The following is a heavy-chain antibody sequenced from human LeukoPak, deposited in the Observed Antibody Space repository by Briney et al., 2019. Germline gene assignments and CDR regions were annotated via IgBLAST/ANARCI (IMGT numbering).Heavy chain of an antibody. V-gene: IGHV3-23*01. CDR3: AKSNSYGRYYYYGMDV. Sequence: GGSLRLSCAASGFTFAAYAMTWVRQVPGKGLEWVSAISGSGGSTYYADSVKGRFTISRDNSKNTLYLQMNSLRAEDTAVYYCAKSNSYGRYYYYGMDVWGQGTTVTVSS. CDR1: GFTFAAYA. D-gene: IGHD5-18*01. CDR2: ISGSGGST. J-gene: IGHJ6*02.